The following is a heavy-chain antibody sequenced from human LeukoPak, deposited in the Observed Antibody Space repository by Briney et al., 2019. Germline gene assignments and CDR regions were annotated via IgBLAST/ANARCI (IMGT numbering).Heavy chain of an antibody. CDR2: IYYSGST. D-gene: IGHD3-22*01. J-gene: IGHJ5*02. CDR1: GGSISSGDYF. CDR3: ARNLYDSSGPYGISGFDP. Sequence: SQTLSLTCTVSGGSISSGDYFWSWIRQPPGQGLEWIGYIYYSGSTYYNPSLKSRVTISVDTSKNQFSLKLSSVTAADTAVYYCARNLYDSSGPYGISGFDPWGQGTLVTVSS. V-gene: IGHV4-30-4*01.